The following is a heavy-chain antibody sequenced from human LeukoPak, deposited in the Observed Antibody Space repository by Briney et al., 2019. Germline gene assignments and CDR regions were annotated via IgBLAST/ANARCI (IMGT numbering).Heavy chain of an antibody. D-gene: IGHD3-22*01. V-gene: IGHV4-59*06. CDR2: IYYSGST. Sequence: SETLSLTCTVSGGSISSFYWSWIRQHPGKGLEWIGYIYYSGSTYYNPSLKSRVTISVDTSKNQFSLKLSSVTAADTAVYYCASGPDYYDSSGPPNYYFDYWGQGTLVTVSS. J-gene: IGHJ4*02. CDR1: GGSISSFY. CDR3: ASGPDYYDSSGPPNYYFDY.